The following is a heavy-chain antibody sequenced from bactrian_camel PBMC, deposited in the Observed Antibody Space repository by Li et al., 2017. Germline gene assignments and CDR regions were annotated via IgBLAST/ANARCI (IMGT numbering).Heavy chain of an antibody. CDR2: INSDGTT. J-gene: IGHJ4*01. Sequence: HVQLVESGGGSVETGGSLKLSCTTSGAPFDDGDMGWYRQAPGNECELVSSINSDGTTHYEDFVKGRFTISRDNAKNTLYLQLNNLKTEDTAMYYCAKKSSVNDGSPHFDWGQGTQVTVS. CDR3: AKKSSVNDGSPHFD. V-gene: IGHV3S55*01. CDR1: GAPFDDGD. D-gene: IGHD2*01.